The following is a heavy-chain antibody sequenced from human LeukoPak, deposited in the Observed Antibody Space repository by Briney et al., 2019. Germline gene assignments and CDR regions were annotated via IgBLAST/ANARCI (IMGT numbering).Heavy chain of an antibody. CDR1: GFTFSSYA. CDR2: ISYDGSNK. J-gene: IGHJ4*02. D-gene: IGHD6-6*01. Sequence: PGGSLRLSCAASGFTFSSYAMHWVRQAPGKGLEWVAVISYDGSNKYYADSVKGRFTISRDNSKDTLYLQMNSLRAEDTAVYYCAKSDPRLYSSSGDYWGQGTLVTVSS. V-gene: IGHV3-30-3*02. CDR3: AKSDPRLYSSSGDY.